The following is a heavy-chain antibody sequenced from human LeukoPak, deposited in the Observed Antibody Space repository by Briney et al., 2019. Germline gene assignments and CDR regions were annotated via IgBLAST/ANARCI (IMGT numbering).Heavy chain of an antibody. CDR2: IKQDGYEK. D-gene: IGHD1-26*01. CDR1: GFTFSGYW. Sequence: GGSLRLSCAASGFTFSGYWMSWVRQTPEKGLEWVANIKQDGYEKYYVDSVKGRFTISRDNAKNSLYLQMNSLRADDTAVYYCARDKIVGPTTLDYWGQGTLVTVSS. CDR3: ARDKIVGPTTLDY. J-gene: IGHJ4*02. V-gene: IGHV3-7*01.